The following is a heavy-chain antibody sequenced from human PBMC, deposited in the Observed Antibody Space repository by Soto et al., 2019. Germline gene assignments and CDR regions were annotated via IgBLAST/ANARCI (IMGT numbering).Heavy chain of an antibody. J-gene: IGHJ5*02. CDR3: ARSITMVRGVIIDWFDP. D-gene: IGHD3-10*01. CDR1: GGTFSSYA. Sequence: SVKVSCKASGGTFSSYAISWVRQAPGQGLEWMGGIIPIFGTANYAQKFQGRVTITADESTSTAYMELSSLRSEDTAVYYCARSITMVRGVIIDWFDPWGQGTLVTVSS. V-gene: IGHV1-69*13. CDR2: IIPIFGTA.